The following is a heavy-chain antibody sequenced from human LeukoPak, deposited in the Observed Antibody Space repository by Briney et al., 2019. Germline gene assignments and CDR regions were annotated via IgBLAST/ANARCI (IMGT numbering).Heavy chain of an antibody. CDR3: AREGITMVRGVIIPSQNFDY. J-gene: IGHJ4*02. V-gene: IGHV1-69*13. CDR1: GGTFSSYA. Sequence: GASVTVSCKASGGTFSSYAISWVRQAPRQGLEWMGGIIPIFGTANYAQKFQGRGTVTADESTSTAYMELSSLRSEDTAVYYCAREGITMVRGVIIPSQNFDYWGQGTLVTVSS. CDR2: IIPIFGTA. D-gene: IGHD3-10*01.